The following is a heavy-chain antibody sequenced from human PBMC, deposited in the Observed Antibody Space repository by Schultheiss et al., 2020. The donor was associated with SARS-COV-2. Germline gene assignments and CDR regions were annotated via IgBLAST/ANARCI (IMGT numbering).Heavy chain of an antibody. J-gene: IGHJ6*02. CDR1: GGSISSYY. CDR3: ARRGALPYYYYGMDV. Sequence: SETLSLTCTVSGGSISSYYWSWIRQPPGKGLEWIGYIYYSGSTNYNPSLKSRDTISVDTSKNQFSLKLSSVTAADTAVYYCARRGALPYYYYGMDVWGQGTTVTVSS. D-gene: IGHD3-16*01. V-gene: IGHV4-59*08. CDR2: IYYSGST.